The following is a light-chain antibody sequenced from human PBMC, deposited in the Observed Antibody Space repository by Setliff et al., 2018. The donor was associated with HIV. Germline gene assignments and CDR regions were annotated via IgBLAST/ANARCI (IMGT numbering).Light chain of an antibody. CDR2: EVS. V-gene: IGLV2-8*01. CDR1: SNDIGFYDY. CDR3: SSYAGRNNYV. Sequence: QSALTQPPSASGSVGQSVTISCTGTSNDIGFYDYVSWYQQHPGKAPKLMIYEVSTRPSGVPDRFSGSKSVNTASLTVSGLQAEDEADYYCSSYAGRNNYVFGTGTKVTVL. J-gene: IGLJ1*01.